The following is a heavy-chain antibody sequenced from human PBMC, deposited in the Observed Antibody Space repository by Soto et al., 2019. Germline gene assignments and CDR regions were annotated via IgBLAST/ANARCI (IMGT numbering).Heavy chain of an antibody. V-gene: IGHV1-2*04. J-gene: IGHJ4*02. CDR2: INPNSGGT. CDR3: ARDSGYSGYEGTLDY. Sequence: ASVVSCKASGYTFTGYYMHWVRQAPGQGLEWMGWINPNSGGTNYAQKFQGWVTMTRDTSISTAYMELSRLRSDDTAVYYCARDSGYSGYEGTLDYWGQGTLVTVSS. D-gene: IGHD5-12*01. CDR1: GYTFTGYY.